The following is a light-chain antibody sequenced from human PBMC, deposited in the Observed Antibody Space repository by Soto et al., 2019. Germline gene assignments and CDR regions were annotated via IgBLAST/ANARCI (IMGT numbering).Light chain of an antibody. J-gene: IGKJ1*01. CDR1: QNVTSTY. Sequence: IVLTNSPVALSLSPGERATLSCRASQNVTSTYLAWYQQRPGQAPRLLIYGASSRATGIPDRFSGSGSGTDFTLTVSRLEPDDVAVYYCQQYGSSRGTFGQGTKVDIK. CDR3: QQYGSSRGT. V-gene: IGKV3-20*01. CDR2: GAS.